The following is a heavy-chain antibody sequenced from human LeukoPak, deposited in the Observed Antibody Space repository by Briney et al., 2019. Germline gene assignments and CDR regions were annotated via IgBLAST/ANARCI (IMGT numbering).Heavy chain of an antibody. CDR1: GGSFSGYY. D-gene: IGHD6-19*01. V-gene: IGHV4-34*01. J-gene: IGHJ5*02. CDR2: INHSGST. CDR3: ARGSSSGWYGH. Sequence: PSETLSLTCAVYGGSFSGYYWSWIRQPPGKGLEWIGEINHSGSTNYNPSLKSRVTISVDTSKNQFSLKLSSVTAADTAVYYCARGSSSGWYGHWGQGTLVTVSS.